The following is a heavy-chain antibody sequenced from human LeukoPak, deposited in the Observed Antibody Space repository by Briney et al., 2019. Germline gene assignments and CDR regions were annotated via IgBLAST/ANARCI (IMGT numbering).Heavy chain of an antibody. CDR2: INPNSGGT. V-gene: IGHV1-2*02. CDR3: ARGYCSGGSCYSGPVDY. Sequence: ASVKVSCKASGYTFTGYYMHWVRQAPGQGLEWMGWINPNSGGTNYAQKFQGRVTMTRDTSISTAYMELSRLRSDDTAVYYCARGYCSGGSCYSGPVDYWGQGTLVTVSS. D-gene: IGHD2-15*01. J-gene: IGHJ4*02. CDR1: GYTFTGYY.